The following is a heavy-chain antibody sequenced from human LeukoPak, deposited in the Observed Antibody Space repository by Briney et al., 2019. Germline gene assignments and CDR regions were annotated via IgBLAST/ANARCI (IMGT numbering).Heavy chain of an antibody. V-gene: IGHV4-34*01. J-gene: IGHJ4*02. CDR1: GGSFSGYY. D-gene: IGHD6-13*01. CDR3: ARGRRYSSPPPQFDY. Sequence: SETLSLTCAVYGGSFSGYYWSWIRQPPGKGLEWIGEINHSGSTNYNPSLKSRVTISVDTSKNQFSLTLSSVTAADTAVYYCARGRRYSSPPPQFDYWGQGTLVTVSS. CDR2: INHSGST.